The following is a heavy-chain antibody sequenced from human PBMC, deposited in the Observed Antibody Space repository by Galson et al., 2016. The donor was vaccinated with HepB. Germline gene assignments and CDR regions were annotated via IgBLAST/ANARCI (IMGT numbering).Heavy chain of an antibody. CDR2: TSGSGART. V-gene: IGHV3-23*01. CDR3: AKDLGNYLDSSAYPPLFDY. Sequence: SLRLSCAASGFSFNKYAMSWVRQAPGKGLEWVSATSGSGARTYYADSVTGRFTISRDNSENTLFLQMNSLRAEDTAVYYCAKDLGNYLDSSAYPPLFDYWGQGTLVTVSS. CDR1: GFSFNKYA. D-gene: IGHD3-22*01. J-gene: IGHJ4*02.